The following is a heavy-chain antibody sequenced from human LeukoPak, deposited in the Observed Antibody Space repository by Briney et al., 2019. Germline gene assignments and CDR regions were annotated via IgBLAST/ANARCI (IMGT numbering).Heavy chain of an antibody. J-gene: IGHJ4*02. D-gene: IGHD1-26*01. CDR3: TTDLYSGSYYTDY. V-gene: IGHV3-15*01. Sequence: PGGSLRLSCAASGFTFSNARMSWVRQAPGKGLEWVGRIKSKTDGGTTDYAAPVKGRFTISRDDSKNTLYLQMNSLKTEDTAVYYCTTDLYSGSYYTDYWGQGTLVTVSS. CDR1: GFTFSNAR. CDR2: IKSKTDGGTT.